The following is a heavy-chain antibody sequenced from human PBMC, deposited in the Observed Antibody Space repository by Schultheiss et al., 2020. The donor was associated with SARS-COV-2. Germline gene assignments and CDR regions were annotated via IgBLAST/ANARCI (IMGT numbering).Heavy chain of an antibody. CDR1: GFTFSSYA. Sequence: GGSLRLSCSASGFTFSSYAMHWVRQAPGKGLEYVSAISSNGGSTYYADSVKGRFTISRDNSKNTLYLQMSSLRADDTAVYYCARGIAAAGTPGYWGQGTLVTVSS. CDR2: ISSNGGST. D-gene: IGHD6-13*01. J-gene: IGHJ4*02. V-gene: IGHV3-64D*06. CDR3: ARGIAAAGTPGY.